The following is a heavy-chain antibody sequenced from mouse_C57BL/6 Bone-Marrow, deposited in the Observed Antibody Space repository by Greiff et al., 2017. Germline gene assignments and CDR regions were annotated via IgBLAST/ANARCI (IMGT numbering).Heavy chain of an antibody. Sequence: VQLQESGAELARPGASVKLSCKASGYTFTSYGISWVKQRTGQGLEWIGEIYPRNGNTYYNEKFKGKATLTADKSSSTAYMELRSLTSGDSAVYFVAITVVAYNFGYWGQGTTLTVSS. D-gene: IGHD1-1*01. V-gene: IGHV1-81*01. CDR2: IYPRNGNT. J-gene: IGHJ2*01. CDR3: AITVVAYNFGY. CDR1: GYTFTSYG.